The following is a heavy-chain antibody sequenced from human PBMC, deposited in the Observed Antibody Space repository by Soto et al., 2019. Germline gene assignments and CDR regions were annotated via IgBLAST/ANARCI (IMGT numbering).Heavy chain of an antibody. D-gene: IGHD2-15*01. J-gene: IGHJ3*02. CDR2: IIPIFGTA. Sequence: VASVKASCKASGYTFTRYAISWVRQAPGQRLDWMGGIIPIFGTANYAQKFQGRVTITADESTSTAYMELSSLRSEDTAVYYCARGGIVVVVAATIDDAFDIWGQGTMVTVSS. CDR3: ARGGIVVVVAATIDDAFDI. CDR1: GYTFTRYA. V-gene: IGHV1-69*13.